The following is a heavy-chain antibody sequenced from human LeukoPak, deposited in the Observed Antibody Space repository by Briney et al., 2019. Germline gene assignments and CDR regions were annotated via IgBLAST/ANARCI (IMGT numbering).Heavy chain of an antibody. CDR1: GFTFSTYA. CDR2: VSGSGDNT. V-gene: IGHV3-23*01. J-gene: IGHJ4*02. Sequence: GGSLRLSCAASGFTFSTYAMIWVRQAPGKGLEWVSAVSGSGDNTYHADSVKGRFSVSRDNSKNTLYLQMSGLRAEDTAIYYCAKGTGDTAYYFDFWGQGVLVTVSS. D-gene: IGHD7-27*01. CDR3: AKGTGDTAYYFDF.